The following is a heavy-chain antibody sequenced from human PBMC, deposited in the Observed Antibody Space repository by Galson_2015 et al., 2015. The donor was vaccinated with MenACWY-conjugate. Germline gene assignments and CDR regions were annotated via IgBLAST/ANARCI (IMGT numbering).Heavy chain of an antibody. V-gene: IGHV1-2*04. CDR2: INPNSGDT. Sequence: SVKVSCKASGCSFTGYNIHWVRQAPGQGLEWLGWINPNSGDTNYAQKFQGWVTMTRDTSTSTVYMELSRLRSDDTAVYYCARGGLYGSSWSTFDSWGQGPLVTVSS. CDR1: GCSFTGYN. J-gene: IGHJ4*02. CDR3: ARGGLYGSSWSTFDS. D-gene: IGHD6-13*01.